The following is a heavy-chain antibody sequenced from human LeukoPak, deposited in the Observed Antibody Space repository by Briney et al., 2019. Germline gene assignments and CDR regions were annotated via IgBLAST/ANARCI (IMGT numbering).Heavy chain of an antibody. CDR2: IKQDGSDK. V-gene: IGHV3-7*05. D-gene: IGHD2-15*01. CDR1: GFTFSSYW. J-gene: IGHJ4*02. CDR3: ARSLGYCSAGSCSPFDY. Sequence: GGSLRLSCAASGFTFSSYWMSWVRQAPGKGLEWVANIKQDGSDKYYVDSVKGRFTISGDNAKNSLYLQMNSLRAEDTAVYYCARSLGYCSAGSCSPFDYWGQGTLVTVSS.